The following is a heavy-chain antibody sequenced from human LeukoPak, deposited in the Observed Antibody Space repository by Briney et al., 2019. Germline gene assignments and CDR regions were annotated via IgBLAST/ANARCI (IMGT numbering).Heavy chain of an antibody. J-gene: IGHJ6*03. CDR2: INSDGSST. Sequence: PGGSLRLSCAASGFTFSSYWMHWVRQAPGKGLVWVSRINSDGSSTSYADSVKGRFTISRDNSKNTVFLVMSSLRAEDTAVYYCARGRGRNPSGYYYYMDVWGKGTTVTISS. D-gene: IGHD2-15*01. CDR3: ARGRGRNPSGYYYYMDV. V-gene: IGHV3-74*01. CDR1: GFTFSSYW.